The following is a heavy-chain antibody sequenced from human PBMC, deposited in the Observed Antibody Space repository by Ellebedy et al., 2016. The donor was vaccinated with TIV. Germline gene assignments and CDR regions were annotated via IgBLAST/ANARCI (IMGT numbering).Heavy chain of an antibody. CDR3: AKEGASYYDSSEREPFDY. V-gene: IGHV3-23*01. J-gene: IGHJ4*02. Sequence: GESLKISCAASGFTFSSYAMSWVRQAPGKGLEWVSAISGSGGSTYYADSVKGRFTISRDNSRNTLYLQMNSLRAEDTAVYYCAKEGASYYDSSEREPFDYWGQGTLVTVSS. CDR1: GFTFSSYA. CDR2: ISGSGGST. D-gene: IGHD3-22*01.